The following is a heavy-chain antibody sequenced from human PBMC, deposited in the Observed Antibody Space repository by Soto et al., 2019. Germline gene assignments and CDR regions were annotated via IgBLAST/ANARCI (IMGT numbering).Heavy chain of an antibody. CDR3: ASYRPLYGSGSFHFDY. Sequence: SETLSLTCTVSGGSISSSSYYWGWIRQPPGKGLEWIGSIYYSGSTYYNPSLKSRVTISVDTSKNQFSLKLSSVTAADTAVYYCASYRPLYGSGSFHFDYWGQGTLVT. V-gene: IGHV4-39*01. CDR1: GGSISSSSYY. CDR2: IYYSGST. D-gene: IGHD3-10*01. J-gene: IGHJ4*02.